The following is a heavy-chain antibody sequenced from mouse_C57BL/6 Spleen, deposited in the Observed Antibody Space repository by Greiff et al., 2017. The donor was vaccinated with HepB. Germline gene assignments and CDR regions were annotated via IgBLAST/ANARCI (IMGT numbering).Heavy chain of an antibody. CDR3: ARGGAFYYYAMDY. J-gene: IGHJ4*01. Sequence: EVKVVESGGGLVKPGGSLKLSCAASGFTFSSYAMSWVRQTPEKRLEWVATISDGGSYTYYPDNVKGRFTISRDNAKNNLYLQMSHLKSEDTAMYYCARGGAFYYYAMDYWGQGTSVTVSS. V-gene: IGHV5-4*03. CDR2: ISDGGSYT. CDR1: GFTFSSYA.